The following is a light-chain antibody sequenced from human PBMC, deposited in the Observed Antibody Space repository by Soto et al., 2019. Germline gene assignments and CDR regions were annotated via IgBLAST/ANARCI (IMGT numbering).Light chain of an antibody. Sequence: DIQMTQSPSSLSASVGDRVTITCRASQHISIYLNWYQQRPGTAPKVLIYAASSLQGGVPSRFSGSGSGTDFTLTIKSLQPEDFATYYCQQSFSSPFTFGPGTKVDIK. J-gene: IGKJ3*01. V-gene: IGKV1-39*01. CDR2: AAS. CDR1: QHISIY. CDR3: QQSFSSPFT.